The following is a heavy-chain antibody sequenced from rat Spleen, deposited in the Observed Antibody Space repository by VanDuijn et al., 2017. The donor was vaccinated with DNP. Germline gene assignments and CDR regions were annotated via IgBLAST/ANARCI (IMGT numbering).Heavy chain of an antibody. CDR1: GFSLTSYA. J-gene: IGHJ1*01. D-gene: IGHD1-6*01. CDR3: TRVLYNGYQRHYWSFDF. V-gene: IGHV2S12*01. CDR2: ISSDENT. Sequence: QVQLRESGPGLVQPSHTLSLTCTVSGFSLTSYAVSWVCQPPGKGLEWIEAISSDENTYYNPALKSRLSISRDTSKSQVFLKMNSLQTEDTAIYFCTRVLYNGYQRHYWSFDFWGPGTMVTVSS.